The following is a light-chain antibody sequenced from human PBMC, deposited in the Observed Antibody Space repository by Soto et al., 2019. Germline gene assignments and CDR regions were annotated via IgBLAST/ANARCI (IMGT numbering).Light chain of an antibody. CDR3: QYYGSSPWT. CDR1: QSVSSNY. V-gene: IGKV3-20*01. Sequence: EIVLTQSPGTLSLSPGERGTLSCRASQSVSSNYLACYQQKPGQAPRLLIYSAFSRATGIPDRFSGSGSGTDFTLTISRLETEVFDVYYCQYYGSSPWTCGQGTKVEIK. J-gene: IGKJ1*01. CDR2: SAF.